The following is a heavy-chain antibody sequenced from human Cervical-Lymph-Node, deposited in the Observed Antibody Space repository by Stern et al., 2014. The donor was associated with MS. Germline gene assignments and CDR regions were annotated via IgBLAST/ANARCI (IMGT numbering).Heavy chain of an antibody. Sequence: QVQLQESGPGLVKPSETLSLTCTVSGGSFNIYYWSWIRQPPGKGLEGIGYIYQDGSTKYNPSLKSRVTLSLHTSKKQFSLRLTSVTAADTAVYYCARVDDCSGGTCFSTSWFDPWGQGTLVTVSS. CDR1: GGSFNIYY. D-gene: IGHD2-15*01. CDR2: IYQDGST. CDR3: ARVDDCSGGTCFSTSWFDP. J-gene: IGHJ5*02. V-gene: IGHV4-59*01.